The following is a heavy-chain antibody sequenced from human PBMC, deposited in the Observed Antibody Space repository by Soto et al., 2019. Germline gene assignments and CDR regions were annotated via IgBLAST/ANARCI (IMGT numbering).Heavy chain of an antibody. J-gene: IGHJ4*02. CDR1: GFTFSSYE. Sequence: GGSLRLSCAASGFTFSSYEMNWVRQAPGNGLEWVSYISSSGSTIYYADSVKGRFTISRDNAKNSLYLQMNSLRAEDTAVYYCARGVRGTTFYYFDYWGQGTLVTVSS. D-gene: IGHD1-1*01. CDR2: ISSSGSTI. CDR3: ARGVRGTTFYYFDY. V-gene: IGHV3-48*03.